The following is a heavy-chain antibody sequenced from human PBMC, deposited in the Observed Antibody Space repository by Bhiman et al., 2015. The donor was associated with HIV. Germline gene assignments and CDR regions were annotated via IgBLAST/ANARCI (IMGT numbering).Heavy chain of an antibody. V-gene: IGHV3-21*01. Sequence: EVQLVESGGGLVETGRSLRLSCAASGFTFSSYSVNWVRQAPGKGLEWVSSISSSSSYIYYADSVKGRFTISRDNAKNSLYLQMNSLRAEDTAVYYCAKIKGGNPGWERYFDLWGRGTLVTVSS. CDR2: ISSSSSYI. D-gene: IGHD4-23*01. CDR1: GFTFSSYS. CDR3: AKIKGGNPGWERYFDL. J-gene: IGHJ2*01.